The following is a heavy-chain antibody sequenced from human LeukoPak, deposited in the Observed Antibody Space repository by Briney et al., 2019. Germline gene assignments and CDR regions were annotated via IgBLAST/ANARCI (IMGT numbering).Heavy chain of an antibody. CDR3: ARDQGYYYMDV. Sequence: PSGTLSLTCTVSGGSISSGSYYWSWIRQPAGKGLEWIGRIYTSGNTNYNPSLKSRVTISVDTSKNQFSLKLSSVTAADTAVYYCARDQGYYYMDVWGKGTTVTVPS. CDR2: IYTSGNT. CDR1: GGSISSGSYY. J-gene: IGHJ6*03. V-gene: IGHV4-61*02.